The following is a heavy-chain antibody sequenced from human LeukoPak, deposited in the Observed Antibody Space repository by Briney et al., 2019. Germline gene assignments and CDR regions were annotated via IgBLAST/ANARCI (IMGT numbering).Heavy chain of an antibody. CDR2: ISYDGSNK. D-gene: IGHD3-22*01. CDR3: AKDYSSGYIVDAFDI. Sequence: PGRSLRLSCAASGFTFSSYGMHWVRQAPGKGLERVAVISYDGSNKYYADSVKGRFTISRDNSKNTLYLQMNSLRAEDTAVYYCAKDYSSGYIVDAFDIWGQGTMVTVSS. CDR1: GFTFSSYG. V-gene: IGHV3-30*18. J-gene: IGHJ3*02.